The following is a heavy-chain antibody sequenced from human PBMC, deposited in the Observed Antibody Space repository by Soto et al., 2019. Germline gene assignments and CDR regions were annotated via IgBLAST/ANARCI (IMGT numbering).Heavy chain of an antibody. CDR3: ARAVIFQSEDCIRATVPVSAFLLNRSSDL. D-gene: IGHD1-26*01. Sequence: PGKGLEWIEEIYHSGSTNYNPSLKSRVTISVDKSKNQFSRKLSSVTAADTAVYYCARAVIFQSEDCIRATVPVSAFLLNRSSDL. V-gene: IGHV4-4*02. J-gene: IGHJ2*01. CDR2: IYHSGST.